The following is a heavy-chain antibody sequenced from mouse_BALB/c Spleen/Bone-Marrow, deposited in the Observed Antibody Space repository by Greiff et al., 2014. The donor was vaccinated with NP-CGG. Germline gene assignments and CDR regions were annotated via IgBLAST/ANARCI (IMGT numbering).Heavy chain of an antibody. D-gene: IGHD4-1*01. J-gene: IGHJ3*01. CDR3: ARNWDWVFAY. CDR2: IYPGNNDA. CDR1: GYTFTNYC. Sequence: VQLQQSGTVLVRPGASLRMSCKASGYTFTNYCINWIKQRPGQGLEWIGAIYPGNNDAKYTQKFKAKAKLTAVTSTSTADMELSSLTKEDSAVYYCARNWDWVFAYWGQGTLVTVSA. V-gene: IGHV1-5*01.